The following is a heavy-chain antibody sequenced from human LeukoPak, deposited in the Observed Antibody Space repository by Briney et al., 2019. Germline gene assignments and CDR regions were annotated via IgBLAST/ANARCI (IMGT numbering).Heavy chain of an antibody. Sequence: GRSLRLSCAASGFTFSMHAMSWVRKAPGKGLEYVSTISGSSDIIYYADSVKGRFTISRDNSKNTLYLHMNSLRAEDTAIYYCAKEGRTLPFDYWGQGTLVTVSS. V-gene: IGHV3-23*01. J-gene: IGHJ4*02. CDR1: GFTFSMHA. CDR3: AKEGRTLPFDY. CDR2: ISGSSDII. D-gene: IGHD1-14*01.